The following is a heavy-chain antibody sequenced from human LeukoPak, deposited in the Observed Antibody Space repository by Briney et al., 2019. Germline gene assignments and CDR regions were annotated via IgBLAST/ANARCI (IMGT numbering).Heavy chain of an antibody. V-gene: IGHV5-51*01. D-gene: IGHD3-10*01. CDR3: ARQRGVIRDAFDI. CDR2: IYPGDSDT. J-gene: IGHJ3*02. CDR1: GYSFTSYW. Sequence: GESLKISCKGSGYSFTSYWIGWVRQMPGKGLEWMGIIYPGDSDTRYGPSFQGQVTISADKSISTAYLQWSSLKASDTAMYYCARQRGVIRDAFDIWGQGTMVTVSS.